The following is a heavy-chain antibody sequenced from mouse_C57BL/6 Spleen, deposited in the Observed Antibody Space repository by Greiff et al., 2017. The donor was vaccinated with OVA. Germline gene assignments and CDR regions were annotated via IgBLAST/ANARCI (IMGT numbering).Heavy chain of an antibody. V-gene: IGHV5-12*01. J-gene: IGHJ1*03. CDR2: ISNGGGST. CDR1: GFTFSDYY. CDR3: ARLIVKGYFDV. Sequence: EVQVVESGGGLVQPGGSLKLSCAASGFTFSDYYMYWVRQTPEKRLEWVAYISNGGGSTYYPDTVKGRFTISRDNAKNTLYLQMSRLKSEDTAMYYCARLIVKGYFDVWGTGTTVTVSS. D-gene: IGHD2-5*01.